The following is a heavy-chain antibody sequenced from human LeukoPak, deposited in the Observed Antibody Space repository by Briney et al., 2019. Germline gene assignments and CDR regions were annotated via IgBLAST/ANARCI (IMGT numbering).Heavy chain of an antibody. CDR3: TSSSSRGIYYHYYYMDV. CDR1: GFTFSSYA. V-gene: IGHV3-23*01. J-gene: IGHJ6*03. D-gene: IGHD6-6*01. CDR2: ISGSGGST. Sequence: PGGSLRLSCAASGFTFSSYAMSWVRQAPGKGLEWVSAISGSGGSTYYADSVKGRFTISRDNSKNTLYLQMNSLRAEDTAVYYCTSSSSRGIYYHYYYMDVWGKGTTVTVSS.